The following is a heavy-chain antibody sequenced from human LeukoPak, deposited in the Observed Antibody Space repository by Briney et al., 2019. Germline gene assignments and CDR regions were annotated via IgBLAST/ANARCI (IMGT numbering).Heavy chain of an antibody. Sequence: PGRSLRLSCAASGFTFSSYGMHWVRQAPGKGLEWVAVIWYDGSNKYYVDSVKGRFTISRDNSKNTLYLQMNSLRAEDTAVYYCAIAGRVDYGDYGYYFDYWGQGTLVTVSS. CDR2: IWYDGSNK. V-gene: IGHV3-33*01. J-gene: IGHJ4*02. D-gene: IGHD4-17*01. CDR1: GFTFSSYG. CDR3: AIAGRVDYGDYGYYFDY.